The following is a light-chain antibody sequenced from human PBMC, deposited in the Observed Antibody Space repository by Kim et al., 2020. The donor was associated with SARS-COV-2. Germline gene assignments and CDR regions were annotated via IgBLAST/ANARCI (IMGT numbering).Light chain of an antibody. V-gene: IGLV2-23*01. CDR2: EGS. CDR1: SSDVGGYDA. CDR3: CSYAGSSTWV. J-gene: IGLJ2*01. Sequence: GQSNTTSCTGTSSDVGGYDAVYWYQQHPGKAPISMIYEGSKRPSGVSNHFSGAKSGNTASLTISALQAEDEADYYCCSYAGSSTWVFGGGTKLTVL.